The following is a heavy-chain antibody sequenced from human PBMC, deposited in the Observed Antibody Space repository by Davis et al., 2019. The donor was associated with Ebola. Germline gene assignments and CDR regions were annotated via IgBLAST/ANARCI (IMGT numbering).Heavy chain of an antibody. CDR2: IYYSGST. V-gene: IGHV4-61*08. D-gene: IGHD2-8*02. J-gene: IGHJ4*02. CDR3: ARGPPGAYFDY. Sequence: MPSETLSLTCTVSGGSISSGGYYWSWIRQPPGKGLEWIGYIYYSGSTNYNPSLKSRVTISVDTSKNQFSLKLTSVTAADTAVYYCARGPPGAYFDYWGQGNLVVVSS. CDR1: GGSISSGGYY.